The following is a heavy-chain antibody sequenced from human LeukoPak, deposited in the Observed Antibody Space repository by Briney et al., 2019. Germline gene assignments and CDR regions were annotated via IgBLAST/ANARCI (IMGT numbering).Heavy chain of an antibody. CDR1: GYTFTGYY. Sequence: GASVKVSCKASGYTFTGYYMHWVRQAPGQGLEWMGWINPNSGGTNYAQKFQGRVTMTRDTSISTAYMELSRLRSDDTAVYYCARADTTYYYDSSGFTPFDYWGQGTLVTVSS. CDR2: INPNSGGT. V-gene: IGHV1-2*02. D-gene: IGHD3-22*01. CDR3: ARADTTYYYDSSGFTPFDY. J-gene: IGHJ4*02.